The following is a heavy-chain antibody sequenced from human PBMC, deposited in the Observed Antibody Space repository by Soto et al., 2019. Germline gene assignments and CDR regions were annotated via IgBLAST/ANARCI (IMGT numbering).Heavy chain of an antibody. J-gene: IGHJ6*02. Sequence: QVQLVESGGGVVQPGRSLRLSCAASGFTFSSYGMHWVRQAPGKGLEWVAVIWYDGSNKYYADSVKGRFTISRGNSKNTLYLQMNSLRAEDTAVYYCARDQEGGIGMDVWGQGTTVTVSS. CDR1: GFTFSSYG. CDR2: IWYDGSNK. V-gene: IGHV3-33*01. CDR3: ARDQEGGIGMDV. D-gene: IGHD3-16*01.